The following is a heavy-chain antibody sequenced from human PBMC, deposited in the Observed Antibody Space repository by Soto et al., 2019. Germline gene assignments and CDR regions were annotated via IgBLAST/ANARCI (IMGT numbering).Heavy chain of an antibody. CDR3: ASRAPEIGAPFDY. CDR1: GGTFGSYA. Sequence: SVKVSCKASGGTFGSYAISWVRQAPGQGLEWMGGIIPIFGTANYAQKFQGRVTITADESTSTAYMELSSLRSEDTAVYHCASRAPEIGAPFDYWGQGTLVTVSS. V-gene: IGHV1-69*13. J-gene: IGHJ4*02. CDR2: IIPIFGTA. D-gene: IGHD1-26*01.